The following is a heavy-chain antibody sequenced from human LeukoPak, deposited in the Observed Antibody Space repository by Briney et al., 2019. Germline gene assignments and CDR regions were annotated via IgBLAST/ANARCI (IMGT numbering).Heavy chain of an antibody. CDR3: ARLPPPITGEIN. CDR1: GFALSTSGMC. Sequence: RGSGPTLVNPTLTLTLTCTFSGFALSTSGMCVSWIRQPPGKALEWLARIDWDDDKFYSTSLKTRLTISKDTSKNQVVLTMTNMDPVDTATYYCARLPPPITGEINWGQGTLVTVSS. V-gene: IGHV2-70*17. CDR2: IDWDDDK. D-gene: IGHD7-27*01. J-gene: IGHJ4*02.